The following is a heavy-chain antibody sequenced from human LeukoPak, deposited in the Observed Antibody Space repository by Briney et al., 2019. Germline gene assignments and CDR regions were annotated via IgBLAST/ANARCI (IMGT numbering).Heavy chain of an antibody. CDR3: ARGRRFGELGIDP. CDR1: GGTFSSYA. J-gene: IGHJ5*02. D-gene: IGHD3-10*01. CDR2: IIPIFGTA. V-gene: IGHV1-69*05. Sequence: SVKVPCKASGGTFSSYAISWVRQAPGQGLEWMGGIIPIFGTANYAQKFQGRVTITTDESTSTAYMELSSLRSEDTAVYYCARGRRFGELGIDPWGQGTLVTVSS.